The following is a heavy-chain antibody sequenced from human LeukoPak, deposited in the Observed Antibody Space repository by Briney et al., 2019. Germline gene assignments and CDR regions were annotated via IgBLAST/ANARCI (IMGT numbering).Heavy chain of an antibody. CDR3: ARAIGGLSDY. V-gene: IGHV4-34*01. CDR1: GGSFSGYY. CDR2: INHSGST. Sequence: PSETLSLTCAVYGGSFSGYYWSWIGQPPGKGLEWIGEINHSGSTNYNPSLKSRVTISVDTSKNQFSLKLSSVTAADTAVYYCARAIGGLSDYRGQGTLVTVSS. J-gene: IGHJ4*02.